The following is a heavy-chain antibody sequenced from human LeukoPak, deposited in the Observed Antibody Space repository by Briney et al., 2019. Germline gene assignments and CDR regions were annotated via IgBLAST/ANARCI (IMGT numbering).Heavy chain of an antibody. V-gene: IGHV1-2*02. Sequence: ASVKVSCMASVYTFTNYYIHWIRQPPGQGVEWMGWINPDSGGTNSAQRFQGRVTMTRDTSIRTAYMELSRLSSDDTAVYYCAQGATTPRGAFGLWGQGTMITVSS. CDR3: AQGATTPRGAFGL. D-gene: IGHD1-26*01. CDR2: INPDSGGT. J-gene: IGHJ3*01. CDR1: VYTFTNYY.